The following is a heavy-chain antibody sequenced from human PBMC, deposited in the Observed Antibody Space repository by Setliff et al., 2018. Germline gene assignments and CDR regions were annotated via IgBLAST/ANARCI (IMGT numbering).Heavy chain of an antibody. CDR1: GYSFTTYW. J-gene: IGHJ4*02. V-gene: IGHV5-51*01. Sequence: GSLKISCKGSGYSFTTYWIGWVRQMPGKGLEWMGAIYPGDSDTSPSFQGQVTISADKSISTVYLQWSSLKASDTAIYYCARLTPETDFDYWGPGTLVTVSS. D-gene: IGHD2-15*01. CDR2: IYPGDSDT. CDR3: ARLTPETDFDY.